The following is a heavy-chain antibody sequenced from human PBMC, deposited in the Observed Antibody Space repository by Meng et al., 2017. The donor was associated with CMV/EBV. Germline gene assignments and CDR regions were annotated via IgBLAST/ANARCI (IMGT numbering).Heavy chain of an antibody. CDR3: ARDLGYCSGGSCSPRRSWFDP. CDR2: ISYDGSNK. D-gene: IGHD2-15*01. CDR1: GFTFSSYA. J-gene: IGHJ5*02. V-gene: IGHV3-30-3*01. Sequence: SPKISGAASGFTFSSYAMHWVRQAPGKGLEWVAVISYDGSNKYYADSVKGRFTISRDNSKNTLYLQMNSLRAEDTAVYYCARDLGYCSGGSCSPRRSWFDPWGQGTLVTVSS.